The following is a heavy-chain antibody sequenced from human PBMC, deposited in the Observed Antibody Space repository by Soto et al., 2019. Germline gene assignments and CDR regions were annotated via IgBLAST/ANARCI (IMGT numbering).Heavy chain of an antibody. D-gene: IGHD3-10*01. CDR3: AREEDGSGSYYNNGYYYYGMDV. J-gene: IGHJ6*02. CDR2: INPNSGGT. V-gene: IGHV1-2*02. Sequence: ASVKVSCKASGYTFTGYYMHWVRQAPGQGLEWMGWINPNSGGTNYAQKFQGRVTMTRDTSTSTVYMELSSLRSEDTAVYYCAREEDGSGSYYNNGYYYYGMDVWGQGTTVTVSS. CDR1: GYTFTGYY.